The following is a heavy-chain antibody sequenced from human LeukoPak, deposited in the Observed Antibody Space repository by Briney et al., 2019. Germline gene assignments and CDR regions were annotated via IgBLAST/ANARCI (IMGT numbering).Heavy chain of an antibody. D-gene: IGHD3-3*01. V-gene: IGHV5-51*01. Sequence: GESLKISCKGSGYSFTSYWISWVRQMPGKGLEWMGIIYPGNSDTRYSPSFQGQVTISADKSISTAYLQWSSLKASDTAMYYCARHGDVASRPIGYWGQGTLVTVSS. CDR2: IYPGNSDT. CDR3: ARHGDVASRPIGY. J-gene: IGHJ4*02. CDR1: GYSFTSYW.